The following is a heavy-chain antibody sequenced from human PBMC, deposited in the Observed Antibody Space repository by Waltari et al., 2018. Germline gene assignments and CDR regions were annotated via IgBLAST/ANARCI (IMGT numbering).Heavy chain of an antibody. CDR2: IYYSGST. V-gene: IGHV4-39*01. Sequence: QLQLQESGPGLVKPSETLSLTCTVSGGSISSSRYYWGWIRQPPGTGLEWLGSIYYSGSTYYNPSLKSRCTISVDTSKTQFSLKRISVTAADTAVYYCARLGAVAGIRYYFDYWGQGTLVTVSS. D-gene: IGHD6-19*01. CDR1: GGSISSSRYY. CDR3: ARLGAVAGIRYYFDY. J-gene: IGHJ4*02.